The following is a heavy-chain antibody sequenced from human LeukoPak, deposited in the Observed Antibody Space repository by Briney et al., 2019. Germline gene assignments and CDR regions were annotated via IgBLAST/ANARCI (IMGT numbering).Heavy chain of an antibody. D-gene: IGHD1-26*01. CDR3: ARSPGRWELPRFDY. CDR1: GFTVSSNY. V-gene: IGHV3-53*01. J-gene: IGHJ4*02. CDR2: IYSGGST. Sequence: GGSLRLSCAASGFTVSSNYMSWVRQASGKGLEWVSVIYSGGSTYYADSVKGRFTISRDNSKNTLYLQMNSLRAEDTAVYYCARSPGRWELPRFDYWGQGTLVTVSS.